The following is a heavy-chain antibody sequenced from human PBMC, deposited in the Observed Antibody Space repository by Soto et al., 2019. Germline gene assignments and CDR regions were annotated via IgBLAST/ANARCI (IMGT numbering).Heavy chain of an antibody. CDR2: ISGSGGST. D-gene: IGHD3-3*01. V-gene: IGHV3-23*01. Sequence: GGSLRLSCAASGFTFSSNAMSWVRQAPGKGLEWVSAISGSGGSTYYADSVKGRFTISRDNSKNTLYLQMNSLRAEDTAVYYCAKDSATLRFLEWLSTRHFDYWGQGTLVTVSS. CDR3: AKDSATLRFLEWLSTRHFDY. CDR1: GFTFSSNA. J-gene: IGHJ4*02.